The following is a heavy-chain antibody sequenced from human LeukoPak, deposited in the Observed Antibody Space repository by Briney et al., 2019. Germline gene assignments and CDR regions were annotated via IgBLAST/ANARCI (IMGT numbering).Heavy chain of an antibody. D-gene: IGHD2-15*01. J-gene: IGHJ4*02. V-gene: IGHV4-4*02. CDR2: IYHSGST. CDR1: GGSISSSNW. Sequence: SGTLSLTCAVSGGSISSSNWWSWVRQPPGKGLKWIGEIYHSGSTNYNPSLKSRVTISVDKSKNQFSLKLSSVTAADTAVYYCARHRSGYCSGGSCYPGYYFDYWGQETLVTVSS. CDR3: ARHRSGYCSGGSCYPGYYFDY.